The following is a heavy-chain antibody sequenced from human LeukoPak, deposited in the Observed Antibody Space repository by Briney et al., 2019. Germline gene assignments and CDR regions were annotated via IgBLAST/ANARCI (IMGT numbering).Heavy chain of an antibody. CDR1: GFTFSSYS. D-gene: IGHD2-15*01. CDR2: ISSSSSYI. V-gene: IGHV3-21*01. J-gene: IGHJ4*02. Sequence: GGSLRLSCAASGFTFSSYSMNWVRQAPGKGLEWVSSISSSSSYIYYADSVKGRFTISRDSAKNSLYLQMNSLRAEDTAVYYCARDLDSYCSGGSCYSDYWGQGTLVTVSS. CDR3: ARDLDSYCSGGSCYSDY.